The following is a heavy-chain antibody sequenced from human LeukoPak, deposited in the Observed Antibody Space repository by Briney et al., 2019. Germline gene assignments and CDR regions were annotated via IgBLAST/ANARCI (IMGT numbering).Heavy chain of an antibody. D-gene: IGHD2-21*02. CDR3: ARCLRGGDFVAQDAFDI. V-gene: IGHV1-69*13. CDR1: GGTFSSYA. Sequence: SVKVSCKASGGTFSSYAISWVRQAPGQGLEWMGGIIPIFGTANYAQKFQGRVTITADESTSTAYMELSSLRSEDTAVYYCARCLRGGDFVAQDAFDIWGQGTMVTVSS. J-gene: IGHJ3*02. CDR2: IIPIFGTA.